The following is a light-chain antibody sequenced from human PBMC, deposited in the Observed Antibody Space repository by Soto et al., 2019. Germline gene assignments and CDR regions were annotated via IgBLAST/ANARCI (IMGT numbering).Light chain of an antibody. V-gene: IGKV1-39*01. CDR2: DAS. CDR1: QSISSS. J-gene: IGKJ5*01. CDR3: QQSYGTPRT. Sequence: DIQLTQSPSSLSAFVGDRVTITCRASQSISSSLNWYQHNPGKAPNLLIYDASGLHSGVPSRFSGSGSGTDFTLTISSLQPEDFATYYCQQSYGTPRTFGQGTRLEI.